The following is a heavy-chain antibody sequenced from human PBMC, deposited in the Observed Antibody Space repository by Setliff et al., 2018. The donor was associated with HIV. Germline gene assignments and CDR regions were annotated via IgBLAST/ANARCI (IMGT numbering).Heavy chain of an antibody. D-gene: IGHD3-9*01. J-gene: IGHJ6*02. CDR2: ISSSGANI. V-gene: IGHV3-21*06. CDR3: ARGARLQYFDWPSYALDV. CDR1: GFTFSSYS. Sequence: GGSLRLSCAASGFTFSSYSMNWVRQAPGKGLEWVAAISSSGANIVSADSLKGRFSISRDNGRNSLYLQMNSLRAEDTAVYYCARGARLQYFDWPSYALDVWGQGTTVTVSS.